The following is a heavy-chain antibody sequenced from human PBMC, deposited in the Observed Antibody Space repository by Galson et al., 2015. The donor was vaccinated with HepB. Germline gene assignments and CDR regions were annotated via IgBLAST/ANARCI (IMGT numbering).Heavy chain of an antibody. CDR1: GYTFTGYH. D-gene: IGHD1-14*01. J-gene: IGHJ6*02. CDR3: ARGGNPYYYYYGMDV. Sequence: SVKVSCKASGYTFTGYHMHWVRQAPGQGLEWMGWINPNSGGTNYAQKFQGWVTMTRDTSISTAYMELSRLRSDDTAVYYCARGGNPYYYYYGMDVWGQGTTVTVSS. CDR2: INPNSGGT. V-gene: IGHV1-2*04.